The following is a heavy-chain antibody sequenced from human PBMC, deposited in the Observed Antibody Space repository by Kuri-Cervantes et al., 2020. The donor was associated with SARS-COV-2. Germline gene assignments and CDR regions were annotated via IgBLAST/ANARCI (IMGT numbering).Heavy chain of an antibody. CDR1: GGSVSSGDYY. CDR2: IYYSGST. J-gene: IGHJ5*02. V-gene: IGHV4-30-4*01. CDR3: ARVGVYSSSSGPGPNWLDP. D-gene: IGHD6-6*01. Sequence: LRLSCTVSGGSVSSGDYYWSWIRQPPGKGLEWIGYIYYSGSTYYNPSLKSRVTISVDTSKNQFSLKLSSVTAADTAVYYCARVGVYSSSSGPGPNWLDPWGQGTLVTVSS.